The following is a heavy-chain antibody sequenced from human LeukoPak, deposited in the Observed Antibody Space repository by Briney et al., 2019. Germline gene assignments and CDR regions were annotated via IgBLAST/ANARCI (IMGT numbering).Heavy chain of an antibody. CDR2: IRYDGSNK. CDR3: AKGPVGYCSSTSCYPGYYFDY. V-gene: IGHV3-30*02. D-gene: IGHD2-2*01. J-gene: IGHJ4*02. CDR1: GFTFSSYG. Sequence: PGGSLRLSCAASGFTFSSYGMHWVRQAPGKGLEWVAFIRYDGSNKYYADSVKGRFTISRDNSKNTLYLQMNSLRAEDTAVYYCAKGPVGYCSSTSCYPGYYFDYWGQGTLVTVSS.